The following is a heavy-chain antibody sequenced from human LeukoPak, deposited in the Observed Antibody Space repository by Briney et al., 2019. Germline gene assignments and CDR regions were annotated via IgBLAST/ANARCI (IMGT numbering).Heavy chain of an antibody. CDR1: GFTFSSYG. V-gene: IGHV3-30*18. J-gene: IGHJ4*02. Sequence: GGSLRLSCAASGFTFSSYGMHWVRQAPGKGLEWVAVISYDGSNKYYADSVKGRFTISRDNSKNTVYLQMNSLRAEDTAVYYCAKDREGTTFDNWGQGTLVAVSS. CDR3: AKDREGTTFDN. CDR2: ISYDGSNK. D-gene: IGHD1-7*01.